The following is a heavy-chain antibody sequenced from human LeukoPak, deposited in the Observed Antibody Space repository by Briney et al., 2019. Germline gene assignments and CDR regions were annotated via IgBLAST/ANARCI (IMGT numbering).Heavy chain of an antibody. J-gene: IGHJ4*02. CDR1: GFTFSSYA. Sequence: PGGSRRLSCAASGFTFSSYAMSWVRQAPGKGLEWVSAISGSGGSTYYADSVKGRFTISRDNSKNTLYLQMNSLRAEDTAVYYCANEGRTYYDFWSGYFTPSGCFDYWGQGTLVTVSS. CDR2: ISGSGGST. CDR3: ANEGRTYYDFWSGYFTPSGCFDY. D-gene: IGHD3-3*01. V-gene: IGHV3-23*01.